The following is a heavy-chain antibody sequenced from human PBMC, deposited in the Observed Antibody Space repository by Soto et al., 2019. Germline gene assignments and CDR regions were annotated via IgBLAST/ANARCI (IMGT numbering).Heavy chain of an antibody. J-gene: IGHJ4*02. CDR2: ISSSSSYI. CDR3: ARGVAARPEAPVDY. V-gene: IGHV3-21*01. CDR1: GFTFSSYA. Sequence: GSLRLSCAASGFTFSSYAMNWVRQAPGKGLEWVSSISSSSSYIYYADSVKGRFTISRDNAKNSLYLQMNSLRAEDTAVYYCARGVAARPEAPVDYWGQGTLVTVSS. D-gene: IGHD6-6*01.